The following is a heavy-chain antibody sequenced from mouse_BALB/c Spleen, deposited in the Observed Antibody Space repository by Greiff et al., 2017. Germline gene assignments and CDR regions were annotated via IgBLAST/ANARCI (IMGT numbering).Heavy chain of an antibody. CDR1: GYTFASYW. J-gene: IGHJ4*01. V-gene: IGHV1-87*01. CDR2: IYPGDGDT. Sequence: VMLVESGAELAGPGASVTLSCKASGYTFASYWMQWVKQRPGQGLEWIGAIYPGDGDTRYTQKFKGKATLTADKASSTAYMQLSSLTSEDSAVYYCARRGDYDAMDYWGQGTSVTVSS. CDR3: ARRGDYDAMDY.